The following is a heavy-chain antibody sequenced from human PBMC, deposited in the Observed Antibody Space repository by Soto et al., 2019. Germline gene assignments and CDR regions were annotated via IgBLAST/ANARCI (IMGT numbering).Heavy chain of an antibody. CDR2: IYYSGST. CDR1: GGSISSSSYY. V-gene: IGHV4-39*01. Sequence: SETLSLTCTVSGGSISSSSYYWGWIRQPPGKGLEWIGSIYYSGSTYYNPSLKSRVTISVDTSKNQFSLKLSSVTAADTAVYYCARTETYYYYSSGYDAFDIWGQGTMVT. CDR3: ARTETYYYYSSGYDAFDI. J-gene: IGHJ3*02. D-gene: IGHD3-22*01.